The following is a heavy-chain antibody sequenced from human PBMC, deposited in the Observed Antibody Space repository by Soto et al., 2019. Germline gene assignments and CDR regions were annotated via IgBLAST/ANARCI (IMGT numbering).Heavy chain of an antibody. CDR1: GGSFSGYY. CDR3: ARKVGANQGWFDP. D-gene: IGHD1-26*01. CDR2: INHSGST. Sequence: SETLSLTCAVYGGSFSGYYWSWIRQPPGKGLEWIGEINHSGSTNYNPSLKSQVTISVDTSKNQFSLKLSSVTAADTAVYYCARKVGANQGWFDPWGQGTLVTASS. J-gene: IGHJ5*02. V-gene: IGHV4-34*01.